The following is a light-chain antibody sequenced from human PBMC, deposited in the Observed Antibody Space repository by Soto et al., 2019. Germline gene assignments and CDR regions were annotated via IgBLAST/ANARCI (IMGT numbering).Light chain of an antibody. CDR1: SSDVGSYNL. CDR2: EVS. J-gene: IGLJ1*01. V-gene: IGLV2-23*02. CDR3: CSYAGSSTPYV. Sequence: SALTQPASVSGSPGQPITISCTGTSSDVGSYNLVSWYQQHPGKAPKLMIYEVSKRPSGVSNRFSGSKSGNTASLTISGLQAEDEADYYCCSYAGSSTPYVFGTGTKVTVL.